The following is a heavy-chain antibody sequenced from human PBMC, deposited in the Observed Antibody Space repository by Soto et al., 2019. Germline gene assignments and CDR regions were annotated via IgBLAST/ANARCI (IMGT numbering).Heavy chain of an antibody. Sequence: VSVKVSSKASGYKFINHYIHWVRQAPAGGVQWMGVINPYGGGTDYAQKFQGRVTMTTDTYASTVHMELSSLRSEDTAVYFCARDSSASATSYSFDYWGQGTLVTVSS. CDR3: ARDSSASATSYSFDY. CDR1: GYKFINHY. J-gene: IGHJ4*02. D-gene: IGHD3-10*01. CDR2: INPYGGGT. V-gene: IGHV1-46*01.